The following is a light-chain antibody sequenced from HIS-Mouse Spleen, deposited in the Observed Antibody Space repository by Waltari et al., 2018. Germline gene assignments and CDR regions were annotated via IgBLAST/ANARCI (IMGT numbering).Light chain of an antibody. Sequence: DIQLTQSPSFLSASVGARVTITCRASQGISSYLAWYQQKPGKAPKLLIYAASTLQSGVPSRFSGSGSGTEFTLTISSPQPEDFATYYCQQLNSYPPTFGQGTKVEIK. J-gene: IGKJ1*01. CDR2: AAS. CDR3: QQLNSYPPT. CDR1: QGISSY. V-gene: IGKV1-9*01.